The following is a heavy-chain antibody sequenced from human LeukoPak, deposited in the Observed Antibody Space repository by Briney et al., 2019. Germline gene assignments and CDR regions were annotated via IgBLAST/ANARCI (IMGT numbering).Heavy chain of an antibody. CDR3: ANLPLNSGVDY. Sequence: GASVKVSCKASGYTFTDYYLHWVRQAPGQGLEWMGWINPNSGGTNYAQKFQGRVTMTRDTSISTAYMELSRLRSDDTAIYCCANLPLNSGVDYWGQGALVTVSS. D-gene: IGHD1-26*01. J-gene: IGHJ4*02. CDR2: INPNSGGT. V-gene: IGHV1-2*02. CDR1: GYTFTDYY.